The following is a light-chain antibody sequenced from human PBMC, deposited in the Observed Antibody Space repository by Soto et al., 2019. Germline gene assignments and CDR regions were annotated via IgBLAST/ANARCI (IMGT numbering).Light chain of an antibody. Sequence: ILLTQTPATLSLSPGERAALSCRASQSVSSNLAWYQQKPGQAPRLLIYDASTRATGLPARFSGSGSGTEFTLTVSSLQSEDFAVYYCQQYKNWPRITFGQGTRLEIK. J-gene: IGKJ5*01. V-gene: IGKV3-15*01. CDR1: QSVSSN. CDR2: DAS. CDR3: QQYKNWPRIT.